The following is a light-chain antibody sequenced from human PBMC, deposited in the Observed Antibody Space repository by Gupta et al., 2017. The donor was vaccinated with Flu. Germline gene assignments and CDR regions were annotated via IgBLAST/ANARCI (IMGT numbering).Light chain of an antibody. V-gene: IGKV3-20*01. CDR2: GAS. CDR3: QQDGISVST. CDR1: KSVKNNL. J-gene: IGKJ2*01. Sequence: GTLYLSPGERATRSCRARKSVKNNLLTWYQHKPGQAPRLLIYGASSRATGLPDRFSGSGSGTDFTLTIRIREPEDFAVYYCQQDGISVSTFGEGTKMEIK.